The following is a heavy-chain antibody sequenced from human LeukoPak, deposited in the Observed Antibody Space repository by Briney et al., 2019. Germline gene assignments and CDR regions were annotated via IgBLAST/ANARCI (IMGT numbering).Heavy chain of an antibody. V-gene: IGHV3-7*01. J-gene: IGHJ4*02. D-gene: IGHD5-18*01. Sequence: PGGSLRLSCAASGFTFKAYWMSWVRQAPGTGLEWVANIQQDGGEKNYVDSVKGRFTISRDNARNSLYLEMNSLRAADTAVYYCARLRYTYGKNFDYWGQGTLVTVSS. CDR1: GFTFKAYW. CDR2: IQQDGGEK. CDR3: ARLRYTYGKNFDY.